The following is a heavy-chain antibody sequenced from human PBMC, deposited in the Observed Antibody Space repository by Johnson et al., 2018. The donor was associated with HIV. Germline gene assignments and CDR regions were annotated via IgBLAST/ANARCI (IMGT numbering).Heavy chain of an antibody. J-gene: IGHJ3*02. CDR2: ISWNSGSI. CDR3: ATIAAHGAAFDI. Sequence: QVQLVESGGGLVKPGGSLRLSCAASGFNFSDYYMSWIRQAPGKGLEWVSGISWNSGSIGYADSVKGRFTISRDNAKNSLYLQMNSLRAEDTAVYYCATIAAHGAAFDIWGQGTVVTVSS. D-gene: IGHD6-25*01. CDR1: GFNFSDYY. V-gene: IGHV3-11*04.